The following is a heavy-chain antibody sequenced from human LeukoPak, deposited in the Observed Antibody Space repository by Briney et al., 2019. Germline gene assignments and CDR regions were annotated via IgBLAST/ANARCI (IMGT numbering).Heavy chain of an antibody. V-gene: IGHV3-30*04. CDR3: ARDPSRFGEYGYFDY. J-gene: IGHJ4*02. CDR2: MSYNGNDK. D-gene: IGHD3-10*01. Sequence: GSLRLSCAASGFTFSSFAMHWVRQTPGKGLEWVAGMSYNGNDKYYEDSLKGRFTISRDNSKNILYLQMNSLRAEDTAVYYCARDPSRFGEYGYFDYWGQGSLVTVSS. CDR1: GFTFSSFA.